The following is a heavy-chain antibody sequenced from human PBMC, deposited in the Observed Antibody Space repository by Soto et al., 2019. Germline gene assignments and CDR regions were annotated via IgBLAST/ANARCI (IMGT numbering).Heavy chain of an antibody. V-gene: IGHV4-31*03. J-gene: IGHJ4*02. CDR2: IYYSGST. CDR1: GGSISSGGYY. CDR3: ARVYSSSRLIDY. Sequence: QVQLQESGPGLVKPSQTLSLTCTVSGGSISSGGYYWSWIRQHPGKGLEWIGYIYYSGSTYYNPSLKRRVTISVDTSKNQFSLKLSSVTAADAAVYYCARVYSSSRLIDYWGQGTLVTVSS. D-gene: IGHD6-13*01.